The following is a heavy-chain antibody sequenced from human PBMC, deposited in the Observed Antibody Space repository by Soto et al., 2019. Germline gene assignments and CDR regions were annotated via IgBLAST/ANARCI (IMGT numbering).Heavy chain of an antibody. V-gene: IGHV1-18*01. J-gene: IGHJ4*02. CDR1: GYTFATYG. CDR2: ISASNGNT. CDR3: ARSGRSWNLREFDY. D-gene: IGHD6-13*01. Sequence: GASVKVSCKASGYTFATYGFSWVRQAPGQGLEWMGWISASNGNTNYAQKLRGRVTMTTDTSTSTACMELRSLRSDDTAVFYCARSGRSWNLREFDYWGQGTLVTVSS.